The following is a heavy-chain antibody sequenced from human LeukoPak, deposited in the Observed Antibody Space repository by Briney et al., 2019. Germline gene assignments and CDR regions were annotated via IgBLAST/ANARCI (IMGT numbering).Heavy chain of an antibody. CDR1: GFTFSSYA. V-gene: IGHV3-23*01. Sequence: GGSLRLSCAASGFTFSSYAMSWVRQAPRKGLEWVTAISGSGGSTYYADSVKGRFTISRDNSKNTLSLQMNSLRAEDTAVYYCAKGYCSGTTCSFDYWGQGTLVTVSS. J-gene: IGHJ4*02. D-gene: IGHD2-2*01. CDR3: AKGYCSGTTCSFDY. CDR2: ISGSGGST.